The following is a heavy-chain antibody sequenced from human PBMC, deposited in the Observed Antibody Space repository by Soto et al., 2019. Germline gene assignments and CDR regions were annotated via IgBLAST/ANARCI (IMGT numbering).Heavy chain of an antibody. V-gene: IGHV3-30-3*01. D-gene: IGHD3-22*01. J-gene: IGHJ3*02. CDR1: GFTFSSYA. CDR3: ARDGGYYDSSGAHDAFDI. CDR2: ISYDGSNK. Sequence: QVQLVESGGGVVQPGRSLRLSCAASGFTFSSYAMHWVRQAPGKGLEWVAVISYDGSNKYYADSVKGRFTISRDNSKNTLYLQMNSLRAEDTAVYYCARDGGYYDSSGAHDAFDIWGQGTMVTVSS.